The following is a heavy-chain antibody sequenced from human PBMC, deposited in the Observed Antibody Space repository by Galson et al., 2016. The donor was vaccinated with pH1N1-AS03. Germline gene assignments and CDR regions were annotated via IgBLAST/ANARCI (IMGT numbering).Heavy chain of an antibody. Sequence: SETLSLTCTVSRGSFGGAYWTWIRQPPGKGLEWIGEIIIGRGLPPTYTPSLKRRVTISIDTSRGELSLKLRSVTAADTAVYFCARDFGSGHYMNYYNYGMDIWGQGTTVTVSS. J-gene: IGHJ6*02. V-gene: IGHV4-34*12. CDR3: ARDFGSGHYMNYYNYGMDI. CDR2: IIIGRGLPP. D-gene: IGHD3-10*01. CDR1: RGSFGGAY.